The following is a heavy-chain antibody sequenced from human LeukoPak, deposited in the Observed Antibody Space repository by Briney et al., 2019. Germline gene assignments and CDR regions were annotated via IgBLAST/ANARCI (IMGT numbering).Heavy chain of an antibody. CDR3: ARDFGGYDSRTFDY. J-gene: IGHJ4*02. V-gene: IGHV3-23*01. CDR2: IPATGGRT. CDR1: GITFSTYA. Sequence: GGSLRLSCAASGITFSTYAMTWVRQAPGKGLEWVATIPATGGRTYYADSVKGRFTISRDNAKNSLYLQMNSLRAEDTAVYYCARDFGGYDSRTFDYWGQGTLVTVSS. D-gene: IGHD5-12*01.